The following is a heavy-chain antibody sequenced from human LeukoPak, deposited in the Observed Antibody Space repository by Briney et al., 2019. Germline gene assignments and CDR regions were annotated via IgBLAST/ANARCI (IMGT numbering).Heavy chain of an antibody. CDR3: ARRRYSSSWYVGNWFDP. V-gene: IGHV4-34*01. Sequence: SETLSLTCAVYGGSVRGYYWSGSRQPPGKGLEWIGEINHSGSTNYNPSLKSRVTISVDTSKNQFSLKLSSVTAADTAVYYCARRRYSSSWYVGNWFDPWGQGTLVTVSS. CDR1: GGSVRGYY. D-gene: IGHD6-13*01. CDR2: INHSGST. J-gene: IGHJ5*02.